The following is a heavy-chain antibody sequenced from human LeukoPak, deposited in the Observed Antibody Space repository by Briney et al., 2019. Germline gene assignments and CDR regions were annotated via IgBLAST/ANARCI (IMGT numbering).Heavy chain of an antibody. CDR1: GGSFSGYY. J-gene: IGHJ3*02. CDR2: INHSGST. V-gene: IGHV4-34*01. Sequence: KPSETLSLTCAVYGGSFSGYYWSWIRQPPGKGLEWIGEINHSGSTNYNPSLKSRVTISVDTSKNQFSLKLSSVTAADTAVYYCARGRWRRAFDIWGQGTMVTVSS. CDR3: ARGRWRRAFDI.